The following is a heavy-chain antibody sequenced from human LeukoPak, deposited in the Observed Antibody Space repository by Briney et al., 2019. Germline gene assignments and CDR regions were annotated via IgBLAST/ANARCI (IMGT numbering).Heavy chain of an antibody. CDR1: GFTFSSYG. CDR3: ARDQGGYSYALGAFDI. J-gene: IGHJ3*02. CDR2: IWYDGSNK. V-gene: IGHV3-33*01. Sequence: GGSLRLSCAASGFTFSSYGMHWVRQAPGKGLEWVAVIWYDGSNKYYADSVKGRFTISRDNSKNTLYLQMNSLRAEDTAVYYCARDQGGYSYALGAFDIWGQGTMVTVSS. D-gene: IGHD5-18*01.